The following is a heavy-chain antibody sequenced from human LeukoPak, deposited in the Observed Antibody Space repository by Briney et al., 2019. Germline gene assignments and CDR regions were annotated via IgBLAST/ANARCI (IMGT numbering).Heavy chain of an antibody. CDR1: GGSFSGYY. CDR2: INHSGST. D-gene: IGHD3-3*01. J-gene: IGHJ5*02. V-gene: IGHV4-34*01. CDR3: ARSYYDFWSGYVNWFDP. Sequence: SETLSLTCAVYGGSFSGYYWSWIRQPPGKGLEWIGEINHSGSTNYNPSLKSRVTISVDTSKNQFSLKLSSVTAADTAVYYCARSYYDFWSGYVNWFDPWGQGTLVTVSS.